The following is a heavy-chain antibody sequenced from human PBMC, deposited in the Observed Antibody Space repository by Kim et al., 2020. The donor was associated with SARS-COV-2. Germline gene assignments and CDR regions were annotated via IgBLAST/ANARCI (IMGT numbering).Heavy chain of an antibody. J-gene: IGHJ3*02. D-gene: IGHD6-13*01. V-gene: IGHV3-11*04. Sequence: YADSVKGRVTISSNNDKNAMYLQMNSMRAEDTAVYYCAGDTYRVLDAIDIWGQGTMVTVSS. CDR3: AGDTYRVLDAIDI.